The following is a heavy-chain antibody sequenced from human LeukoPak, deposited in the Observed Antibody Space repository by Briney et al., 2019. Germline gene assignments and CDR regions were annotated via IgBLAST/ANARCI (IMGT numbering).Heavy chain of an antibody. V-gene: IGHV5-51*01. Sequence: GESLKISCKGSGYSFTSYWIGWVRQMPGKGLEWMGIIYPGDSDTRYSPSFQGQVTISADKSISTAYLQWSSLKASDTAMYYCARRLLLWFGENQHDAFDIWGQGTMVTVSS. D-gene: IGHD3-10*01. CDR2: IYPGDSDT. CDR1: GYSFTSYW. CDR3: ARRLLLWFGENQHDAFDI. J-gene: IGHJ3*02.